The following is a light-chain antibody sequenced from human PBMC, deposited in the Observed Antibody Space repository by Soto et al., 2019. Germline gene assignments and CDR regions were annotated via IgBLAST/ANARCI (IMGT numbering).Light chain of an antibody. CDR2: ESN. Sequence: QAVVTQPPSVSAAPGQKVTISCSGSSSNIGNHYVSWYQQLPGTAPKLLIYESNKRPSGIPDRFSGSKSGTSATLGITGLQTGDEADYYCETWDSSLSVVLFGGGTKLTVL. CDR1: SSNIGNHY. J-gene: IGLJ2*01. CDR3: ETWDSSLSVVL. V-gene: IGLV1-51*01.